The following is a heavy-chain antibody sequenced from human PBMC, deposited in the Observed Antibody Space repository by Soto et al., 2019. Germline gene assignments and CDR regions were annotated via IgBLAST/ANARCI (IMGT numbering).Heavy chain of an antibody. V-gene: IGHV1-8*01. CDR3: ARERTRGCDP. CDR2: MNPNSGNT. J-gene: IGHJ5*02. Sequence: QVQLVQSGAEVKKPGASVKVSCKASGYTFTSYDINWVRQATGQGRERMGWMNPNSGNTAYAQKFLGRVTMTRNTSISTAYMELSSLRSEDTSVYYCARERTRGCDPWGQGTLVTVSS. CDR1: GYTFTSYD.